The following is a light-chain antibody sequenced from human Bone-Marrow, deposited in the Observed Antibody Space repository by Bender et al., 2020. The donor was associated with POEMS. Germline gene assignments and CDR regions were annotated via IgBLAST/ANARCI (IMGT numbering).Light chain of an antibody. J-gene: IGLJ2*01. CDR1: SSDVGAYNY. V-gene: IGLV2-14*03. Sequence: QSALTQPASVSGSPGQSITISCTGTSSDVGAYNYVSWYQQHPGKAPRLFIYDVSNRPSGVSNRFSGSKSGNKASLTISGLQAEDEADYYCSSYTSSASLAVIFGGGTKLSVL. CDR3: SSYTSSASLAVI. CDR2: DVS.